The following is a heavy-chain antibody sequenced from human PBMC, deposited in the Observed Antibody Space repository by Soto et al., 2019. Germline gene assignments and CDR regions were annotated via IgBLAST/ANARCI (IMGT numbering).Heavy chain of an antibody. D-gene: IGHD4-17*01. CDR2: ISYDGSNK. Sequence: SVGSLRLSCAASGFTFSSYGMHWVRQAPGKGLEWVAVISYDGSNKYYADSVKGRFTISRDNSKNTLYLQMNSLRAEDTAVYYCAKAPVISGDHVDAFDIWGQGTMVTVSS. J-gene: IGHJ3*02. CDR1: GFTFSSYG. V-gene: IGHV3-30*18. CDR3: AKAPVISGDHVDAFDI.